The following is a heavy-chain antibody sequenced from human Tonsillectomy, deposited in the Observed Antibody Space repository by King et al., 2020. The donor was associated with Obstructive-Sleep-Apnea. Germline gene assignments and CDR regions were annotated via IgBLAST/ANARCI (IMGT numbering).Heavy chain of an antibody. V-gene: IGHV4-39*07. CDR3: ARGWGSFDY. CDR2: VYYIGNT. Sequence: QMQLQESGPGLVKPSETLSLTCTVSGVSIRISRYYWGGIRQPPGKGLGGIGSVYYIGNTYYNPSLKRRVTISVDTSKNQFSLKLSSVTAADTAVYYCARGWGSFDYWGQGTLVTVSS. CDR1: GVSIRISRYY. J-gene: IGHJ4*02. D-gene: IGHD3-16*01.